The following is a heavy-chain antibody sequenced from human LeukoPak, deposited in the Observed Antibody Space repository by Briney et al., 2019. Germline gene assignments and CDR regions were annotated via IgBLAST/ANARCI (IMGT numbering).Heavy chain of an antibody. CDR2: IYSGGST. CDR3: ARDRPTYYYGSGSQYGMDV. Sequence: GGSLRLSCAASGFTVSSNYMSWVRQAPGKGLEWVSVIYSGGSTYYADSVKGRFTISRDNSKNTLYLQMNSLRAEDTAVYYCARDRPTYYYGSGSQYGMDVWGQGTTVTVSS. CDR1: GFTVSSNY. D-gene: IGHD3-10*01. V-gene: IGHV3-53*01. J-gene: IGHJ6*02.